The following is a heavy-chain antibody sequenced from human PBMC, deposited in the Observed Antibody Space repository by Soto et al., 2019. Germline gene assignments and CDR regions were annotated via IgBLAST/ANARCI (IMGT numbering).Heavy chain of an antibody. CDR2: IKEDGSDK. CDR1: GFHFSAYW. Sequence: EVQLVDSGGGLVQPGGSLRLSCVASGFHFSAYWMSWVRQAPGKGLEWVANIKEDGSDKYYVDSVKGRFTISGDNAKNSLYLQMNSLRAEDTAVYYCVGVSLAGSWGQGTLVTVSS. CDR3: VGVSLAGS. V-gene: IGHV3-7*01. J-gene: IGHJ4*02. D-gene: IGHD6-19*01.